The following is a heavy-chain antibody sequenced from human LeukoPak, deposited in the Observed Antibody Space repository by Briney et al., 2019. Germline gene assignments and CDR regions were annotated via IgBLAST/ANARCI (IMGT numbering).Heavy chain of an antibody. CDR3: AREGSSGWYDVRDYWFVP. CDR2: INPNSGGT. D-gene: IGHD6-19*01. J-gene: IGHJ5*02. CDR1: GYTFTGYY. V-gene: IGHV1-2*02. Sequence: ASVKVSXKASGYTFTGYYMHWVRQAPGQGLEWMGWINPNSGGTNYAQKFQGRVTMTRDTSISTAYMELSRLRSDDTAVYYCAREGSSGWYDVRDYWFVPWGQGTLVTVSS.